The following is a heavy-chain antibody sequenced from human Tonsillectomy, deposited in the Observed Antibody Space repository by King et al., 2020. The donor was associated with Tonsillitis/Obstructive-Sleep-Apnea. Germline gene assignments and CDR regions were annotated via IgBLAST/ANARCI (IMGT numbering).Heavy chain of an antibody. D-gene: IGHD2-2*01. V-gene: IGHV3-30*01. J-gene: IGHJ6*03. CDR3: AREYCSSTSCSYMDV. Sequence: VQLVESGGGVVQPGRSLRLSCAASGFTFSSYAMHWVRQAPGKGLEWVAVISYDGSNKYYADSVKGRFTISRDNSKNTLYLQMNSLRAEDTAVYYCAREYCSSTSCSYMDVWGKGTTVTVSS. CDR2: ISYDGSNK. CDR1: GFTFSSYA.